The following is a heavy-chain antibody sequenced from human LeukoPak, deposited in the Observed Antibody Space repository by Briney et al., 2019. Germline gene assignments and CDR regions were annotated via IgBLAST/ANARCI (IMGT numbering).Heavy chain of an antibody. CDR2: IYHSGST. V-gene: IGHV4-38-2*02. CDR3: ARAQLVVNDAPYYFDY. D-gene: IGHD3-22*01. J-gene: IGHJ4*02. Sequence: PSETLSLTCTVSGYSISSGYYWGWVRQPPGRGLEWIGEIYHSGSTHYNPSLKSRVTISVDKSKNQFSLKLSSVTAADTAVYYCARAQLVVNDAPYYFDYWGQGTLVTVSS. CDR1: GYSISSGYY.